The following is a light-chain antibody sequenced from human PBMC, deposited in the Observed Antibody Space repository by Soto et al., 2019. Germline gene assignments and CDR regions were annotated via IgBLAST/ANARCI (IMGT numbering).Light chain of an antibody. CDR2: GAS. CDR3: KVYGDSPGT. V-gene: IGKV3-20*01. Sequence: EIVLTHCPATLSLSPGGSATISSMPRQSISSNYLAWYQQKPGQAPRLLIYGASSSATVVPDRFSGSGSGTDFSLTISRLEPEDFAVYSCKVYGDSPGTFGKGTKVDIK. CDR1: QSISSNY. J-gene: IGKJ1*01.